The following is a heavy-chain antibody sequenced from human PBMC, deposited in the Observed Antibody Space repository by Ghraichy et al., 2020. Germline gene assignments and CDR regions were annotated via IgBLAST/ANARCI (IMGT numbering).Heavy chain of an antibody. CDR2: ISAYNGNT. J-gene: IGHJ6*03. Sequence: ASVKVSCKASGYTFTSYGISWVRQAPGQGLEWMGWISAYNGNTNYAQKLQGRVTMTTDTSTSTAYMELRSLRSDDTAVYYCARDLGHCSSTSCYTFEFYYYYYYYMDVWGKGTTVTVSS. D-gene: IGHD2-2*02. CDR1: GYTFTSYG. CDR3: ARDLGHCSSTSCYTFEFYYYYYYYMDV. V-gene: IGHV1-18*01.